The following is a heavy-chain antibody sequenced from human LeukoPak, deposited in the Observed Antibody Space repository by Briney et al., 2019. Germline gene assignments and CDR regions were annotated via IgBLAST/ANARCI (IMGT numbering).Heavy chain of an antibody. J-gene: IGHJ3*02. Sequence: GGSLRLSCAASGFTFSSYSMNWVRQAPGKGLEWVSSISSSSSYICYADSVKGRFTISRDNAKNSLYLQMNSLRAEDTAVYYCARANVDTAMVYAFDIWGQGTMVTVSS. CDR3: ARANVDTAMVYAFDI. D-gene: IGHD5-18*01. CDR2: ISSSSSYI. CDR1: GFTFSSYS. V-gene: IGHV3-21*01.